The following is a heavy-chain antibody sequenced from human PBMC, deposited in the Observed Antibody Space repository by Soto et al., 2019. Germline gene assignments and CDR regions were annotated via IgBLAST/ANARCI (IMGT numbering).Heavy chain of an antibody. CDR1: GFTFSSYW. Sequence: EVQLVESGGGLVQPGGSLRLSCAASGFTFSSYWMHWVRQAPGKGLVWVSRINSDGSSTSYADSVKGRFTISRDNAKNTLYLQMNSLRAEDTAVYYCARDVGEVVVVTELDYWGQGTLVTVSS. CDR3: ARDVGEVVVVTELDY. V-gene: IGHV3-74*01. D-gene: IGHD2-21*02. J-gene: IGHJ4*02. CDR2: INSDGSST.